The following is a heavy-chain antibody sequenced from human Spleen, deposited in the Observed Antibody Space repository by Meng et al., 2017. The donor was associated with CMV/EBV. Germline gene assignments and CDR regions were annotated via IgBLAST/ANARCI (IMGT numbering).Heavy chain of an antibody. CDR2: INQSGST. CDR1: GGSFSGYN. CDR3: ASIAAAGTAIVY. Sequence: QVQLQQWGAGLLKPSETLPLTCAVYGGSFSGYNWSWIRPPPGKGLEWIGEINQSGSTNYNPSLKSRVTISVDTSKNQFSLKLSSVTAADTAVYYCASIAAAGTAIVYWGQGTLVTVSS. J-gene: IGHJ4*02. D-gene: IGHD6-13*01. V-gene: IGHV4-34*01.